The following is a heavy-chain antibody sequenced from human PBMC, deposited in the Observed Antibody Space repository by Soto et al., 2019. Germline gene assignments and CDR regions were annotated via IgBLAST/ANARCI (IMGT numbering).Heavy chain of an antibody. Sequence: GSLRLSCEASGFTFNDYSMDWVRQAPEKGLEWVSSISSSGTYIYYADSVKGRFAISRDNANNVMYLQMDTLRADDTAVYYCVRAGHVFDVHYYGMDLWGQGTTVTVSS. V-gene: IGHV3-21*01. CDR1: GFTFNDYS. CDR3: VRAGHVFDVHYYGMDL. D-gene: IGHD3-10*01. J-gene: IGHJ6*02. CDR2: ISSSGTYI.